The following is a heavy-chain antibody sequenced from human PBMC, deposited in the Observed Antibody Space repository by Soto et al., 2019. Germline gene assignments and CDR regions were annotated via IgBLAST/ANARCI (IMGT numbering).Heavy chain of an antibody. CDR3: ARGGYCSGGSCLLDY. Sequence: ASVKVSCKASGYTFTSYGISWVRQAPGQGLEWMGWISAYNGNTNYAQKLQGRVTMTPDTSTSTAYMELRSRRSDDTAVYYCARGGYCSGGSCLLDYWGQGSLVTVSS. CDR1: GYTFTSYG. J-gene: IGHJ4*02. V-gene: IGHV1-18*01. CDR2: ISAYNGNT. D-gene: IGHD2-15*01.